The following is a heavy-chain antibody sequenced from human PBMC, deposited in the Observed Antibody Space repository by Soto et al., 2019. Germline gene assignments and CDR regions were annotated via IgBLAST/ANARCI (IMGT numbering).Heavy chain of an antibody. V-gene: IGHV3-48*02. J-gene: IGHJ6*02. Sequence: GGTLRLSCTASGFTFRSYTMNWVRRAPGKGLEWISYISHSGSPKYYADSVKGRFTISRDNAKNSLYLQMNSLRDEDTAVYYCARGQYSMDVWGQGTTVTVSS. CDR3: ARGQYSMDV. CDR1: GFTFRSYT. CDR2: ISHSGSPK.